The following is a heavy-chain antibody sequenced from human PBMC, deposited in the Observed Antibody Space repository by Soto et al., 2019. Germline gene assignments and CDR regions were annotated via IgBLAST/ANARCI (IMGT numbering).Heavy chain of an antibody. J-gene: IGHJ4*02. V-gene: IGHV4-30-4*01. CDR1: GGSISTVDYW. CDR2: IYDGGRT. Sequence: QVQLQESGPGLVKPSQTLSLTCTVSGGSISTVDYWWSWIRQSPDMGLEWIGHIYDGGRTYNNPSLESRVPLSVVTARRQLSLTLSSVSAADTAVYYCARGPSEDKVDSWGQGTLVTVSS. CDR3: ARGPSEDKVDS.